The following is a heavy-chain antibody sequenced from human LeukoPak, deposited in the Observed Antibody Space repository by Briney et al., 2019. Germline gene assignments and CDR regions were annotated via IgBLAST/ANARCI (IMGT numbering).Heavy chain of an antibody. D-gene: IGHD3-22*01. Sequence: PSETLSLTCTVPGGSISSYYWSWIRQPPGKGMEWIACISYSGSTKYNPSLKSRVTISVDTSKNQLSLKLSSVTAADTAVYYCAREPGFDSSGYLNWFDPWGQGTLATVSS. V-gene: IGHV4-59*01. CDR2: ISYSGST. CDR1: GGSISSYY. CDR3: AREPGFDSSGYLNWFDP. J-gene: IGHJ5*02.